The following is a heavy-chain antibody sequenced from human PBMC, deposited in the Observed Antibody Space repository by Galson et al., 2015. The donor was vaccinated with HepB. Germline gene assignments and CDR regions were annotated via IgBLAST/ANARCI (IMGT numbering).Heavy chain of an antibody. CDR1: GFTVSSNY. Sequence: SLRLSCAASGFTVSSNYMSWVRQAPGKGLEWVSVIYSGGSTYYADSVKGRFTISRHNSKNTLYLQMNSLRAEDTAVYYCARTGDSSGLYPGQVHAFDIWGQGTMVTVSS. D-gene: IGHD3-22*01. J-gene: IGHJ3*02. CDR3: ARTGDSSGLYPGQVHAFDI. CDR2: IYSGGST. V-gene: IGHV3-53*04.